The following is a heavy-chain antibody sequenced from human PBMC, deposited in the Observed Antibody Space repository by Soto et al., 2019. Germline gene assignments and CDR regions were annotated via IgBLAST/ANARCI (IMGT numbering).Heavy chain of an antibody. CDR3: ARGPGVSSSSAVDY. D-gene: IGHD6-6*01. Sequence: PRLSCAASGFTFSSYAMHWVRQAPGKGLEWVAVISYDGSNKYYADSVKGRFTISRDNSKNTLYLQMNSLRAEDTAVYYCARGPGVSSSSAVDYWGQGTLVTVSS. CDR2: ISYDGSNK. V-gene: IGHV3-30-3*01. J-gene: IGHJ4*02. CDR1: GFTFSSYA.